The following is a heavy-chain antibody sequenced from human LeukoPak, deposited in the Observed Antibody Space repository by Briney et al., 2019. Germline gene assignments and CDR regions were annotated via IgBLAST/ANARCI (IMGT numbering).Heavy chain of an antibody. Sequence: GGSLRLSCAASGFTFSTYSMNWVRQAPGKGREWVSYISSSSSTIYYADSVKGRFTISRDNAKNSLYLQMNSLRDEDTAVYCCARDPLLWFGELLDDYYYYGMDVWGQGTTVTVSS. CDR2: ISSSSSTI. J-gene: IGHJ6*02. D-gene: IGHD3-10*01. CDR1: GFTFSTYS. CDR3: ARDPLLWFGELLDDYYYYGMDV. V-gene: IGHV3-48*02.